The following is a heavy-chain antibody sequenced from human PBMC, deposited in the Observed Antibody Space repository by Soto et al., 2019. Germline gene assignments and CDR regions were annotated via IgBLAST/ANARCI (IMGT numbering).Heavy chain of an antibody. CDR1: GGSISSSSYY. D-gene: IGHD1-26*01. Sequence: SETLSLTCTVSGGSISSSSYYWGWIRQPPGKGLEWIGNIYYSGSTNYNPSLKSRVTISVDTSKNQFSLKLSSVTAADTAVYYCARDSGSYSPWFDPWGQGTLVTVSS. CDR3: ARDSGSYSPWFDP. J-gene: IGHJ5*02. V-gene: IGHV4-39*07. CDR2: IYYSGST.